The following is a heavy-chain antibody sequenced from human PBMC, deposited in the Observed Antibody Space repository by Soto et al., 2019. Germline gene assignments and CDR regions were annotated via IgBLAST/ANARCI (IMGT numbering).Heavy chain of an antibody. CDR1: GGIFSSYA. J-gene: IGHJ4*02. CDR2: IIPIFGTA. D-gene: IGHD3-22*01. Sequence: QAQLVQSGAEVKKPGSSVKVSCKASGGIFSSYAISWVRQAPGQGLEWMGGIIPIFGTANYAQKFQGRVTITADESTNAAYMDLRTLTSEDTAIYYCARGGSGYVLFNEFWGQGTLVTVSS. CDR3: ARGGSGYVLFNEF. V-gene: IGHV1-69*01.